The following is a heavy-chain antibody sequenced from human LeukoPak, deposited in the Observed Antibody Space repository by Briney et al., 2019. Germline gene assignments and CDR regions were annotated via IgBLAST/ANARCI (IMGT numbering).Heavy chain of an antibody. CDR1: GGSISSYY. J-gene: IGHJ4*02. CDR2: IYHSGST. V-gene: IGHV4-59*08. CDR3: ASNRPYCSGGSCYSRYYFDY. D-gene: IGHD2-15*01. Sequence: PSETLSLTCTVSGGSISSYYWSWIRQPPGKGLEWIGSIYHSGSTYYNPSLKSRVTISVDTSKNQFSLKLSSVTAADTAVYYCASNRPYCSGGSCYSRYYFDYWGQGTLVTVSS.